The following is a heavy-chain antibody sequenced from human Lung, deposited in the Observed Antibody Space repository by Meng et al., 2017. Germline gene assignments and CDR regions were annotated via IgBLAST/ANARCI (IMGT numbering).Heavy chain of an antibody. CDR3: ARGPTTMAHDFDY. D-gene: IGHD4-11*01. CDR2: INHSGST. Sequence: QWQLQQWVQGLLKPSEPLSLTCVVSGGFFSDYYWSWIRQPPGKGLEWIGEINHSGSTNYNPSLESRAIISVDTSQNNLSLKLSSVTAADSAVYYCARGPTTMAHDFDYWGQGTLVTASS. V-gene: IGHV4-34*01. CDR1: GGFFSDYY. J-gene: IGHJ4*02.